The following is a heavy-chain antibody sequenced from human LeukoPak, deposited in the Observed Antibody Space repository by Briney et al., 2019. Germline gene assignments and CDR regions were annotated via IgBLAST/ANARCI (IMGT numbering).Heavy chain of an antibody. V-gene: IGHV3-7*03. CDR2: INEDGSEK. Sequence: GGSLRLSCAASRFTFSDYYMTWVRQAPGRGLEWVANINEDGSEKNYVDSVKGRFTISRDNAKNSVYLLLNSLRSDDTAVYYCAKDLVEMATIKAPLGYWGQGTLVTVSS. D-gene: IGHD5-24*01. CDR1: RFTFSDYY. CDR3: AKDLVEMATIKAPLGY. J-gene: IGHJ4*02.